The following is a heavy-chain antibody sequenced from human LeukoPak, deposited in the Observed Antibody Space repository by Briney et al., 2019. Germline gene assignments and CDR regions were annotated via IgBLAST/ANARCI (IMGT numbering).Heavy chain of an antibody. Sequence: GASVKVSCKASGYTFTSYYMHWVRQAPGQGLEWMGIINPSGGSTSYAQKSQGRVTMTRDTSTSTVYMELSSLRSEDTAVYYCARDSKPNVPHYYDSSGYSFEDYWGQGTLVTVSS. CDR3: ARDSKPNVPHYYDSSGYSFEDY. CDR1: GYTFTSYY. J-gene: IGHJ4*02. D-gene: IGHD3-22*01. V-gene: IGHV1-46*01. CDR2: INPSGGST.